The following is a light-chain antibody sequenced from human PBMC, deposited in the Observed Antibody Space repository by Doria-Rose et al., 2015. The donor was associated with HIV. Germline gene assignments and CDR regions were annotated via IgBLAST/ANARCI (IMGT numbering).Light chain of an antibody. J-gene: IGKJ1*01. CDR2: DGS. CDR1: QRFSSTY. CDR3: HQYGTSWT. Sequence: TQSPGTLSLSPGERATLSCRASQRFSSTYLAWHKQKPGQAPSLRIYDGSTRATGIPDRFSASGSGTDFTLTINRLEPEDFALDYCHQYGTSWTFGQGTKVEI. V-gene: IGKV3-20*01.